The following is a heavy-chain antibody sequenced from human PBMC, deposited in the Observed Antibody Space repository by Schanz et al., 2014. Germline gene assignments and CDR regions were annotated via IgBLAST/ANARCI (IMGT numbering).Heavy chain of an antibody. Sequence: EVQLVESGGGLIQPGGSLRLSCAVSGFTVNTNYMSWVRQAPGKGLEWISSMYINSGSTQYADSVKGRFIISRDSARNSLYLQMSSLRAEDTAVYYCARENLNWEAFDIWGQGTVVTVSS. CDR2: MYINSGST. V-gene: IGHV3-53*01. J-gene: IGHJ3*02. D-gene: IGHD7-27*01. CDR1: GFTVNTNY. CDR3: ARENLNWEAFDI.